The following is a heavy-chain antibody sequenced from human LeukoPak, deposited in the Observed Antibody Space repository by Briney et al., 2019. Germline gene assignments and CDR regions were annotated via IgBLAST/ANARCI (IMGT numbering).Heavy chain of an antibody. D-gene: IGHD6-13*01. CDR2: ISYDGSNK. J-gene: IGHJ4*02. CDR1: GFTFSSYA. Sequence: GGSLRLSCAASGFTFSSYAMHWVRQAPGKGLEWVAVISYDGSNKYYADSVKGRFTISRDNSKNTLYLQMNSLRPEDTSVYYCAREGAAAGTVYYFDYWGQGTLVTVSS. V-gene: IGHV3-30-3*01. CDR3: AREGAAAGTVYYFDY.